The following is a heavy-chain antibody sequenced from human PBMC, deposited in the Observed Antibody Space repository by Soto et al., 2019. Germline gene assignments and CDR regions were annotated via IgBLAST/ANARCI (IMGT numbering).Heavy chain of an antibody. CDR3: ARGHSLSQLVYWNWFDP. V-gene: IGHV4-31*03. J-gene: IGHJ5*02. Sequence: PSETLSLTCTVSGGSISSGGYYWSWIRQHPGKGLEWIGYIYYSGSTYYNPSLKSRVTISVDTSKNQFSLKLSSVTAADTAVYYCARGHSLSQLVYWNWFDPWGQGTLVTVSS. CDR1: GGSISSGGYY. CDR2: IYYSGST. D-gene: IGHD6-6*01.